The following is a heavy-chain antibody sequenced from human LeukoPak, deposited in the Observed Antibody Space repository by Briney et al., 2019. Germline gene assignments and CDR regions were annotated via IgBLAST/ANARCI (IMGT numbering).Heavy chain of an antibody. V-gene: IGHV4-39*01. CDR2: IYYSGST. D-gene: IGHD5-24*01. CDR1: GGSISSSSYS. Sequence: PSETLSLTCTVSGGSISSSSYSWGWIRQPPGKGLEWIGSIYYSGSTYYKPSLKSRVTISVDTSKNQFSLKLSSVTAADTAVYYCARRDTISQVEGDAFDIWGQGTMVTVSS. J-gene: IGHJ3*02. CDR3: ARRDTISQVEGDAFDI.